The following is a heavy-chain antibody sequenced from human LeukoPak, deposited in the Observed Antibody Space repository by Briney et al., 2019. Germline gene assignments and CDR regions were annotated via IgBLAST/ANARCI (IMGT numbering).Heavy chain of an antibody. CDR3: ASGPFYYFDY. V-gene: IGHV3-48*03. Sequence: GGSLRLSCEASGFTFSSYEMNWVGQAPGKGLDGVSYISSSGSTKYYADSVKGGFTISRDNAKNSLYLQMNSLRAEDTAVYYCASGPFYYFDYWGQGTLVTVSS. J-gene: IGHJ4*02. CDR1: GFTFSSYE. CDR2: ISSSGSTK. D-gene: IGHD3-3*01.